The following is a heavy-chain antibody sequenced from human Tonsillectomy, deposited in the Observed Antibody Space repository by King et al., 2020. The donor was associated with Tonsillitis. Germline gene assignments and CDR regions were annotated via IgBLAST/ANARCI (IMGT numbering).Heavy chain of an antibody. CDR3: ARSSSSYWYFVDY. J-gene: IGHJ4*02. CDR1: GGSLSSYY. CDR2: IYYSVST. D-gene: IGHD6-19*01. V-gene: IGHV4-59*01. Sequence: VQLQESGPGLVKPSETLSLTCTVSGGSLSSYYGSWIRQPPGKGLECIGYIYYSVSTNYNPSLTSRVTISLDTPKTQFSLKLSSATAADTAVYYCARSSSSYWYFVDYWGQGTLVTVSS.